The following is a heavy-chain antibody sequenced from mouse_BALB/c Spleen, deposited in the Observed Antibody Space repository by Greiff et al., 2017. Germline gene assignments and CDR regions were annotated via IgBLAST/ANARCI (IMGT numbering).Heavy chain of an antibody. J-gene: IGHJ3*01. CDR3: ARDKEGWFAY. CDR1: GFSLTSYG. Sequence: VQRVESGPGLVAPSQSLSITCTVSGFSLTSYGVHWVRQPPGKGLEWLGVIWAGGSTNYNSALMSRLSISKDNSKSQVFLKMNSLQTDDTAMYYCARDKEGWFAYWGQGTLVTVSA. CDR2: IWAGGST. V-gene: IGHV2-9*02.